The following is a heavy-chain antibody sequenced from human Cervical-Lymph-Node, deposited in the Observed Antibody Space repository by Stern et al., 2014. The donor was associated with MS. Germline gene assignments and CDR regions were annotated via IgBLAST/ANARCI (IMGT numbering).Heavy chain of an antibody. V-gene: IGHV4-61*01. CDR2: SFYSGST. J-gene: IGHJ5*02. CDR3: AREECSGGSCGWFDP. Sequence: QLQLQESGPGLVKPSATLSLTCILFRGSVSSGSYYWSWIRQPPGQGLAWIGNSFYSGSTIYNPSLKSRVTISVDMSKNQFSLKLTSVTAADTAVYYCAREECSGGSCGWFDPWGQGTLVTVSS. D-gene: IGHD2-15*01. CDR1: RGSVSSGSYY.